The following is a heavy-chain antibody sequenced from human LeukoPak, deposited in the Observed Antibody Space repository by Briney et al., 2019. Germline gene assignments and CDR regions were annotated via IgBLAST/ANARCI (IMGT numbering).Heavy chain of an antibody. V-gene: IGHV3-23*01. CDR1: GLTFSNYG. J-gene: IGHJ4*02. Sequence: GGSLRLSCAASGLTFSNYGMSWVRQAPGKGLEWVSGISGSGGSTYYADSVKGRFTISRDNAKNTLYLQMNSLSAEDTAVYYCARVGHSYGFDYWGQGTLLTVSS. CDR3: ARVGHSYGFDY. D-gene: IGHD5-18*01. CDR2: ISGSGGST.